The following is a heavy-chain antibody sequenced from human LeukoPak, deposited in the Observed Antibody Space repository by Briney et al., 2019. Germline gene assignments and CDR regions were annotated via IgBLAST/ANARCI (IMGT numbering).Heavy chain of an antibody. D-gene: IGHD2-2*01. CDR3: ARGCSSTSCSNNWFDP. CDR2: IYTSGST. J-gene: IGHJ5*02. Sequence: PSETLSLTCTVSGGSISSYYWSWIRQPAGKGLEWIGRIYTSGSTNYNPSLKSRVTMSVDTSKNQFSLKLSSVTAVDTAVYYCARGCSSTSCSNNWFDPWGQGTLVTVSS. V-gene: IGHV4-4*07. CDR1: GGSISSYY.